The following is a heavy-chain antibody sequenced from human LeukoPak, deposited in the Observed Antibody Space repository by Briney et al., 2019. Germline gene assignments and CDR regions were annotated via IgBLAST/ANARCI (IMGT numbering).Heavy chain of an antibody. D-gene: IGHD2-2*01. Sequence: PGGSLRLSCATSGFTFNTYGMNWVREAPGKGLEWVSGISGSGGSTYYADSVKGRYTISRDNSKNTLNLQMNSLRAEDTAVYYCARDQGYCTSTSCYDLRSYFDAWGQGILVTVSS. CDR2: ISGSGGST. CDR1: GFTFNTYG. V-gene: IGHV3-23*01. CDR3: ARDQGYCTSTSCYDLRSYFDA. J-gene: IGHJ5*02.